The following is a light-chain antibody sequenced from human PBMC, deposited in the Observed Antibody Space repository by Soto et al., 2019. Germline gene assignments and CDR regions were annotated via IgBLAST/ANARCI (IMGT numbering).Light chain of an antibody. CDR3: QQYGSSLIP. CDR2: DAS. J-gene: IGKJ5*01. Sequence: EIVLTQSPATLSLSPGERATLSCRASQSIRTFLAWYQHRPGQAPRLLIYDASDRATGIPARFSGSGSGTDFTLTISSLEPEDFAVYYCQQYGSSLIPFGQGTRLAIK. CDR1: QSIRTF. V-gene: IGKV3-11*01.